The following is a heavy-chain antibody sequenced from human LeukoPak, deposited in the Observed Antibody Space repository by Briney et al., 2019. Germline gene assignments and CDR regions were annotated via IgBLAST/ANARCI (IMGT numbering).Heavy chain of an antibody. CDR3: ARGHSGGYLDP. CDR1: AGSFRGYY. V-gene: IGHV4-34*01. Sequence: KPSETLSLTCAVYAGSFRGYYWSWIRQPPGKGLEGIGEVNHSGITNYNPSLKSRVTISVDTSKNHFSLKLSSVTAADTAVYYCARGHSGGYLDPWGQGTLVTVSS. CDR2: VNHSGIT. J-gene: IGHJ5*02. D-gene: IGHD5-18*01.